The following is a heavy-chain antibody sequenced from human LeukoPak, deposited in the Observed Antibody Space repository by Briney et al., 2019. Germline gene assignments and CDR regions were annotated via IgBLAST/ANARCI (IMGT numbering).Heavy chain of an antibody. Sequence: PGGSLRLSCVASGFTFSNYAMSWVRQAPGKGLEWVSGLNIGGGGTDYADSVKGRFTISSDNSRNTVYLEMNSLRDEDTAVYYCAKASGSSGHSFGYGMDVWGQGTTVTASS. CDR3: AKASGSSGHSFGYGMDV. J-gene: IGHJ6*02. CDR2: LNIGGGGT. V-gene: IGHV3-23*01. D-gene: IGHD6-19*01. CDR1: GFTFSNYA.